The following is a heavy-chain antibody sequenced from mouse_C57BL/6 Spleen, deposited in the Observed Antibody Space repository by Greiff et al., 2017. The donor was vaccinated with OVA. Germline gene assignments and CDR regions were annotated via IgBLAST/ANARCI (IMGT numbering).Heavy chain of an antibody. V-gene: IGHV5-6*02. CDR2: ISSGGSYT. CDR3: ARQNFPGYFDY. J-gene: IGHJ2*01. Sequence: DVKLVESGGDLVKPGGSLKLSCAASGFTFSSYGMSWVRQTPDKRLEWVATISSGGSYTYYPDSVKGRFTISRDNAKNTLYLQMSSLKSEDTAMYYCARQNFPGYFDYWGQGTTLTVSS. CDR1: GFTFSSYG.